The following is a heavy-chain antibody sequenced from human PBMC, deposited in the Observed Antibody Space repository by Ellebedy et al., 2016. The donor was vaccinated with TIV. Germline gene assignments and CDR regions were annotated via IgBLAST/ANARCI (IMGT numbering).Heavy chain of an antibody. J-gene: IGHJ6*03. CDR3: ARDPPIYSSSSEVDYYYYMDV. CDR1: GFTFSSYS. Sequence: GGSLRLSXAASGFTFSSYSMNWVRQAPGKGLEWVSSISSSSSYIYYADSVKGRFTISRDNAKNSLYLQMNSLRAEDTAVYYCARDPPIYSSSSEVDYYYYMDVWGKGITVTVSS. V-gene: IGHV3-21*01. D-gene: IGHD6-6*01. CDR2: ISSSSSYI.